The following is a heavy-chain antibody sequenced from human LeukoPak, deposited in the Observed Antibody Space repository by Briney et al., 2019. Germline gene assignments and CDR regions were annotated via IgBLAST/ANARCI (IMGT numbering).Heavy chain of an antibody. V-gene: IGHV4-59*12. CDR1: GGSISSYY. CDR2: IYYSGST. Sequence: SETLSLTCTVSGGSISSYYWSWLRQPPGKGLEWIGYIYYSGSTYYNPSLKSRVTISVDTSKNQFSLKLSSVTAADTAVYYCARLTHEGYYFDYWGQGTLVTVSS. CDR3: ARLTHEGYYFDY. J-gene: IGHJ4*02.